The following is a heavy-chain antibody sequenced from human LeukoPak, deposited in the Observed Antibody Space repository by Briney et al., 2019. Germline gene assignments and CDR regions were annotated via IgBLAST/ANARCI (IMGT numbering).Heavy chain of an antibody. D-gene: IGHD2-2*01. CDR1: GGSFSGYY. V-gene: IGHV4-34*01. CDR2: INHSGST. Sequence: SETLSLTCAVYGGSFSGYYWSWIRQPPGKGLEWIGEINHSGSTNYNPSLKSRVTISVDTSKNQFSPKLSSVTAADTAVYYCVGSSCSSTSCHHYYYYYGMDVWGQGTTVTVSS. J-gene: IGHJ6*02. CDR3: VGSSCSSTSCHHYYYYYGMDV.